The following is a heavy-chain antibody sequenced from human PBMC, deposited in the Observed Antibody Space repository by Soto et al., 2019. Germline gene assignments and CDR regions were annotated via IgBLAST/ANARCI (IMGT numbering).Heavy chain of an antibody. D-gene: IGHD3-9*01. J-gene: IGHJ4*02. CDR1: GGSISSGGYS. Sequence: QLQLQESGSGLVKPSQTLSLTCAVSGGSISSGGYSWSWIRQPPGKGLEWIGYIYHSGSTYYHPSLKSRVTISVDKTKNQFSLKLSSVTAADTAVYYCARGPREVYDIVTGSGGSVDYWGQGTLVTVSS. CDR3: ARGPREVYDIVTGSGGSVDY. V-gene: IGHV4-30-2*01. CDR2: IYHSGST.